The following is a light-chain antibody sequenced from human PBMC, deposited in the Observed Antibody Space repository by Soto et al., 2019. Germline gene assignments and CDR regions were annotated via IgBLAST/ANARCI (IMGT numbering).Light chain of an antibody. Sequence: EIVLIQSPATLSLSPGERATLSCRASQSVSRHLAWYQQKPGQAPRLLIYDASNRAPGIPARFSGSGSGTDFTLTISSLEPEDFAVYYCQQRQYWPPITFGQGTRLEI. V-gene: IGKV3-11*01. CDR3: QQRQYWPPIT. J-gene: IGKJ5*01. CDR1: QSVSRH. CDR2: DAS.